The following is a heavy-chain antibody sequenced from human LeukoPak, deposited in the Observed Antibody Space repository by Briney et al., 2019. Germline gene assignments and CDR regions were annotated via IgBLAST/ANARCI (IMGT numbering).Heavy chain of an antibody. CDR3: ARSNWRKFDS. D-gene: IGHD3-3*01. CDR1: GFTFSSYE. V-gene: IGHV3-48*02. CDR2: ISSSSSGI. Sequence: GGSLRLSCAASGFTFSSYEMNWVRQAPGKGLEWVSYISSSSSGIYYADSVKGRFTISRDNAKNSLYLQMNSLRDEDTAVYYCARSNWRKFDSWGQGTLVTVSS. J-gene: IGHJ4*02.